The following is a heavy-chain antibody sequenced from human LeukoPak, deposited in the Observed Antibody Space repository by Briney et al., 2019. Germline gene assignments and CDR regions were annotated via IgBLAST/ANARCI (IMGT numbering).Heavy chain of an antibody. V-gene: IGHV4-34*01. J-gene: IGHJ4*02. CDR3: AASGVVILVDY. CDR2: INHSGST. D-gene: IGHD3-3*01. Sequence: SETLSLTCAVYGGSFSGYYWSWIRQPPGKGLEWIGEINHSGSTNYNPSLKSRVTISVDTSKNQFSLKLSSVTAADTAVYYCAASGVVILVDYWGQGTLVTVSS. CDR1: GGSFSGYY.